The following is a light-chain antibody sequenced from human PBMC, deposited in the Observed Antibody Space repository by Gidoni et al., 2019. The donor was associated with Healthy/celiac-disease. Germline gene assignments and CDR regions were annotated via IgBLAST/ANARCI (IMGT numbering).Light chain of an antibody. CDR2: DAS. J-gene: IGKJ2*01. CDR1: QDISNY. CDR3: QQYDNLPPRLYT. Sequence: DIQMTQSPSSLSASVGDRVTITCQASQDISNYLNWYQQKPGKAPKLLIYDASNLETGVPSRFSGSGSGTDFTFTISSLQPEDIATYYCQQYDNLPPRLYTFXQXTKLEIK. V-gene: IGKV1-33*01.